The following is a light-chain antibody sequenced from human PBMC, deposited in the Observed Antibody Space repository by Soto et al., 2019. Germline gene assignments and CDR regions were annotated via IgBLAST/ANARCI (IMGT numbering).Light chain of an antibody. CDR2: GAS. CDR3: QQRSNWPLT. CDR1: QSVSSN. V-gene: IGKV3-15*01. J-gene: IGKJ1*01. Sequence: EIVMTQSPATLSVSPWERATLSCRASQSVSSNLAWYQQKPGQAPRLLIYGASTRATGIPARFSGSGSGTEFTLTISSLEPEDFAVYYCQQRSNWPLTFGQGTKVDIK.